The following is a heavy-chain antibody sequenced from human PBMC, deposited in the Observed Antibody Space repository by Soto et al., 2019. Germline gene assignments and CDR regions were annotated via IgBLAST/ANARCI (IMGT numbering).Heavy chain of an antibody. D-gene: IGHD2-2*01. CDR3: ASTPAAAMWYYYYMDV. V-gene: IGHV4-59*08. CDR2: IYYSGST. CDR1: GGSISSYY. J-gene: IGHJ6*03. Sequence: SETLSLTCTVSGGSISSYYWSWIRQPPGKGLEWIGYIYYSGSTNYNPSLKSRVTISVDTSKNQFSLKLSSVTAADTAVYYCASTPAAAMWYYYYMDVWGKGTTVTVSS.